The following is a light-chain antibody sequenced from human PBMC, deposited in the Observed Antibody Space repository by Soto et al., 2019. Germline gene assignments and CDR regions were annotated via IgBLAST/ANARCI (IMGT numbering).Light chain of an antibody. CDR2: GNS. Sequence: QSVLTQPPSVSGAPGQRVTISGTGSSSNIGAGYDVHWYQQLPGTAPKLLIYGNSTRPSGVPDRFSGSKSGTSASLAITGLQAEDEADYYCQSYDSSLSGSVFGGGTQLTVL. J-gene: IGLJ7*01. CDR3: QSYDSSLSGSV. CDR1: SSNIGAGYD. V-gene: IGLV1-40*01.